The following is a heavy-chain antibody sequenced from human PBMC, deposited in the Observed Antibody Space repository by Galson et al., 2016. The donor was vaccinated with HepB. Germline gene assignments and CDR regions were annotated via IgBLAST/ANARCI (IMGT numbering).Heavy chain of an antibody. J-gene: IGHJ4*02. Sequence: SLRLSCAASGFTFSTYGMNWVRQAPGKGLEWVSGLHTSGATYYADSVRGRFTISRDNSKNTLYLQMSSLRAEDTAVYYCAIWEWGLPPCWGQGTLVTVSS. CDR3: AIWEWGLPPC. CDR2: LHTSGAT. D-gene: IGHD1-26*01. V-gene: IGHV3-23*01. CDR1: GFTFSTYG.